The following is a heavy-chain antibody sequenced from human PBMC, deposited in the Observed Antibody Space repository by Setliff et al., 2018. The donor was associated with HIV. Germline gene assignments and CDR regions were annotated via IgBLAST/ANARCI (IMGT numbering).Heavy chain of an antibody. V-gene: IGHV1-8*02. D-gene: IGHD6-19*01. J-gene: IGHJ4*02. Sequence: ASVKVSCKASGGIFSNYDINWVRQATGQGLEWMGWMNPKSGNSGHAQKFQGRITMTRNTSITTAYMELISLKSEDTAVYYCARGRYSSGLTDYWGQGTLVTVSS. CDR1: GGIFSNYD. CDR2: MNPKSGNS. CDR3: ARGRYSSGLTDY.